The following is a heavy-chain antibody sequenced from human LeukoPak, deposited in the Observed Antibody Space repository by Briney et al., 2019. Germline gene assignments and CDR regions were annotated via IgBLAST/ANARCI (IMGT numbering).Heavy chain of an antibody. V-gene: IGHV4-34*01. J-gene: IGHJ4*02. CDR2: INHSGST. CDR1: GGSFSGYY. D-gene: IGHD3-3*01. Sequence: SETLSLTCAVYGGSFSGYYWSWIRQPPGKGLEWIGEINHSGSTNYNPSLKSRVTISVDTSKNQFSLKLSSVTAADTAVYYCARGRAIKEYYDFWSGLPQHYFDYWGQGTLVTVSS. CDR3: ARGRAIKEYYDFWSGLPQHYFDY.